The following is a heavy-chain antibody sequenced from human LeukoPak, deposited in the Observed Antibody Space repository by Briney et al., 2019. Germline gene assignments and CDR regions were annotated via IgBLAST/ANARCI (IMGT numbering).Heavy chain of an antibody. CDR3: ARAGPSYNWFDP. CDR1: VFTFSSYN. V-gene: IGHV3-21*01. Sequence: GGSLRLSCAASVFTFSSYNMNWVRQAPGKGLEWVSSISSSSSYIYYADSVKGRFTISRHNAKNSLYLQMNSVRAEDTAVYYCARAGPSYNWFDPWGQGTLVTVSS. CDR2: ISSSSSYI. D-gene: IGHD3-16*02. J-gene: IGHJ5*02.